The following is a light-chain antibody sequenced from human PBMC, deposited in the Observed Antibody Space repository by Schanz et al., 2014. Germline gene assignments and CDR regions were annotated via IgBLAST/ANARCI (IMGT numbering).Light chain of an antibody. J-gene: IGKJ1*01. CDR3: QQYASFSWT. CDR2: DAS. Sequence: DIQMTQSPSSLSASVGDRVTITCRASQSISTWLAWYQQKPGKAPKVLIYDASNLESGVPSRFSGSGWGTEFTLTISSLQPDDFAAYYCQQYASFSWTFGQGTKVEIK. V-gene: IGKV1-5*01. CDR1: QSISTW.